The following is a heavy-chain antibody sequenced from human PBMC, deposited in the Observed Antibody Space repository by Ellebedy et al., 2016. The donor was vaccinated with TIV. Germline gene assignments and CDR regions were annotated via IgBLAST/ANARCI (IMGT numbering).Heavy chain of an antibody. J-gene: IGHJ4*02. CDR2: INPDHGDT. CDR3: ARARGGCSGDGCYSDFDF. CDR1: GYSFTTFT. Sequence: AASVKVSCKASGYSFTTFTIHWVRQAPGQRPEWMGWINPDHGDTKHSPTFQARVTITRDTFASRAYMEQSSLRSEDTAVYHCARARGGCSGDGCYSDFDFWGQGTLVTVSS. D-gene: IGHD2-15*01. V-gene: IGHV1-3*01.